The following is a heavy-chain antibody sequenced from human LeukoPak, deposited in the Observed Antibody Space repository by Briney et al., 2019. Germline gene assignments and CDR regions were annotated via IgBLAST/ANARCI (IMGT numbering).Heavy chain of an antibody. CDR2: ISSSSSYI. D-gene: IGHD5-18*01. CDR3: AREMGGDTADFDY. J-gene: IGHJ4*02. Sequence: GGSLRLSCAASGFTFSSYSMNWVRQAPGKGLEWVSSISSSSSYIYYADSVKGRFTISRDNAKNSLYLQMNSLRAEDTAVYYCAREMGGDTADFDYWGQGTLVTVSS. CDR1: GFTFSSYS. V-gene: IGHV3-21*01.